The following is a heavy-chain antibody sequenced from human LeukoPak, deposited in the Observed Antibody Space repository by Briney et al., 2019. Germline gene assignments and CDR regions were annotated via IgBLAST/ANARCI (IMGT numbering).Heavy chain of an antibody. D-gene: IGHD3-9*01. Sequence: VASVKVSCKASGYTFTGYYMHWVRQAPGQGLEWMGWINPNSGGTNYAQKFQGRVTMTRDTSISTAYMELSRLRSDDTAVYYCARAPARYFDWLLYPYYGMDVWGQGTTVTVSS. V-gene: IGHV1-2*02. J-gene: IGHJ6*02. CDR1: GYTFTGYY. CDR3: ARAPARYFDWLLYPYYGMDV. CDR2: INPNSGGT.